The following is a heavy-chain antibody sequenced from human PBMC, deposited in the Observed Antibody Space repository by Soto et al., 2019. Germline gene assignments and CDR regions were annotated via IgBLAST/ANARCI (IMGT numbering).Heavy chain of an antibody. J-gene: IGHJ6*02. CDR3: AREVKQRLGYYYIGQDV. CDR1: GDSIRGFY. V-gene: IGHV4-4*07. D-gene: IGHD6-25*01. CDR2: FSLSGDT. Sequence: PSETLSLTCVVSGDSIRGFYWSWFRQPAGGGLEWIGRFSLSGDTDYNPSLRSRLTMSFDTSKSQFSLRLSSVTAADTAVYYCAREVKQRLGYYYIGQDVSAQGTSVTVS.